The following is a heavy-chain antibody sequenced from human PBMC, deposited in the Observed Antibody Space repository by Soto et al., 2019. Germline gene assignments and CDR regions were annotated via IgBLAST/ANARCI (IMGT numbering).Heavy chain of an antibody. D-gene: IGHD3-10*01. Sequence: XSVKVSCKASGGSFRTVPFSWVRQAPGQGLEWMGGITPVFGTANYAQKFQGRVTITADESTTTAYMELNSLRYEDTAIYFCARGKFGTHFFDYWGQGNQVTVSS. CDR3: ARGKFGTHFFDY. J-gene: IGHJ4*02. CDR2: ITPVFGTA. CDR1: GGSFRTVP. V-gene: IGHV1-69*13.